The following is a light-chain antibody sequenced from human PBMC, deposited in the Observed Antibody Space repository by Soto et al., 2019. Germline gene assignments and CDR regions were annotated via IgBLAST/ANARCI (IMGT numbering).Light chain of an antibody. CDR2: TAS. CDR1: QSIRTW. V-gene: IGKV1-5*03. Sequence: DVQLPQSPSTLSASVGDRLTITCRASQSIRTWLAWYQQKPRTAPKLLIYTASTLESGVPSRFSGSRSGTEFTLTVSSLQPHDFATYYCQQYNDSFPYTFVQGTKREIK. J-gene: IGKJ2*01. CDR3: QQYNDSFPYT.